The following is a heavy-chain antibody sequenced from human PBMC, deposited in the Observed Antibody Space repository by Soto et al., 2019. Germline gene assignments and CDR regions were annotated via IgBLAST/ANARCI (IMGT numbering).Heavy chain of an antibody. J-gene: IGHJ6*03. D-gene: IGHD2-2*01. V-gene: IGHV3-23*01. CDR3: AKDQGIYCSSTSCYLYYMDV. CDR1: GFTFSSYA. CDR2: ISGSGGST. Sequence: GGSLRLSCAASGFTFSSYAMSWVRQAPGKGLEWVSAISGSGGSTYYADSVKGRFTISRDNSKNTLYLQMNSLRAEDTAVYYCAKDQGIYCSSTSCYLYYMDVWGKGTTVTVSS.